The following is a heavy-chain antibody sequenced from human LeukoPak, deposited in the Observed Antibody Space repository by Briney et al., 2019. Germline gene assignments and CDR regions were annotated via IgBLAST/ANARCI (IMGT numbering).Heavy chain of an antibody. CDR3: AKDLGSWVAFDT. J-gene: IGHJ3*02. CDR1: GFTFSNYA. CDR2: LSGTGGST. Sequence: GGSLRLSCAASGFTFSNYAMSWVRQAPGKGLEWVSTLSGTGGSTYYADSVKGRFTISRDNSKNTLYLQVSSLRAEDTAVYYCAKDLGSWVAFDTWGQGTMVTVSS. D-gene: IGHD2-15*01. V-gene: IGHV3-23*01.